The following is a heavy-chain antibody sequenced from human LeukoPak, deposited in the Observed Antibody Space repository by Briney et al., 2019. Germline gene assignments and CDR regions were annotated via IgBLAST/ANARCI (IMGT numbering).Heavy chain of an antibody. CDR3: ARARHGYIYGYRPNELGHFFDY. Sequence: PSETLSLTCIVSGYSISSGYFWSWIQQPAGKGLEWIGRIYTSGSTNYNPSLKSRVTMSVDTSKNQFSLKLSSVTAADTAVYYCARARHGYIYGYRPNELGHFFDYWGQGTLVTVSS. CDR1: GYSISSGYF. J-gene: IGHJ4*02. V-gene: IGHV4-4*07. CDR2: IYTSGST. D-gene: IGHD5-18*01.